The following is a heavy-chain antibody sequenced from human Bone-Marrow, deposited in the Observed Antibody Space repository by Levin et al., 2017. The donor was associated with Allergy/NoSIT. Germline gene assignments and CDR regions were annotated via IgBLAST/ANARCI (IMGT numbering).Heavy chain of an antibody. CDR3: ARNARNFDY. J-gene: IGHJ4*02. CDR2: INGTGTRS. V-gene: IGHV3-23*01. Sequence: GESLKISCAASGFSFSSYGMNWVRQAPGKGLEWVSTINGTGTRSYYADFVKGRFTISRDNSKNTLYLQMDSLRAEDTAVYYCARNARNFDYWPQGTLVTVSS. CDR1: GFSFSSYG.